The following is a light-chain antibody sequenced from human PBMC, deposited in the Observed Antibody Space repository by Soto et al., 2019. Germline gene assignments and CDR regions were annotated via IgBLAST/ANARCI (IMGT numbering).Light chain of an antibody. CDR3: SSYASSNNLV. Sequence: QSALTQPPSASGSPGQSVTLSCTGTSSDVGGYNYVSWYQQHPGKAPKLMIYAVSKRPSGVPDRFSGSKSGNTASLTVSGLQAEDEADYYCSSYASSNNLVFGGGTKLTVL. CDR2: AVS. V-gene: IGLV2-8*01. CDR1: SSDVGGYNY. J-gene: IGLJ3*02.